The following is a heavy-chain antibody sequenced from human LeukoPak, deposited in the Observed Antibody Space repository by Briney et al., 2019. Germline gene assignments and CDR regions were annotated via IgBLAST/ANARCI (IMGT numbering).Heavy chain of an antibody. V-gene: IGHV3-64*02. CDR3: AREGRSGSYLGRFDP. CDR1: GFTFSSYA. J-gene: IGHJ5*02. D-gene: IGHD1-26*01. CDR2: ITSNGGST. Sequence: GGSLRLSCAASGFTFSSYAMHWVRQGPGRGLEYVASITSNGGSTYYADSVKGRFTISRDNAKNSLYLQMNSLRAEDTAVYYCAREGRSGSYLGRFDPWGQGTLVTVSS.